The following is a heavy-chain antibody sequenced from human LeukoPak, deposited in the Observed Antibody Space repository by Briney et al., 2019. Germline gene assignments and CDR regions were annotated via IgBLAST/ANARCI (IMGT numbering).Heavy chain of an antibody. V-gene: IGHV4-34*01. D-gene: IGHD7-27*01. J-gene: IGHJ4*02. Sequence: SETLSLTCAVYGGSFSGYYWSWIRQPSGKGLEWIGEINHSGSTNYNPSLKSRVTISVDTSKNQFSLKLSSVTAADTAVYYCARVHKLWNPDYWGQGTLVTVSS. CDR3: ARVHKLWNPDY. CDR2: INHSGST. CDR1: GGSFSGYY.